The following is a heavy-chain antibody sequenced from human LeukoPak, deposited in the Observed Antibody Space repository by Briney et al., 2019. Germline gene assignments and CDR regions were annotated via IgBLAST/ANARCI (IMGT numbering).Heavy chain of an antibody. CDR1: GFAFSNYG. Sequence: GGTLRLSCTASGFAFSNYGINWVRRAPSKGLEWVSGITGSGTTTYYADSLKGRFTISRDNSKNTLYLQMNSLRAEDTAVYYCAKERVEMTTNRFHYFDYWGQGTLVTVSS. V-gene: IGHV3-23*01. J-gene: IGHJ4*02. D-gene: IGHD5-24*01. CDR2: ITGSGTTT. CDR3: AKERVEMTTNRFHYFDY.